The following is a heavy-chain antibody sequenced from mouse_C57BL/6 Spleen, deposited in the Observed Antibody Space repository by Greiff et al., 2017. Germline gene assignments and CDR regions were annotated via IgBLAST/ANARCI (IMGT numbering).Heavy chain of an antibody. CDR1: GFTFSDYG. V-gene: IGHV5-17*01. CDR3: ARDYYGSEDY. J-gene: IGHJ2*01. CDR2: ISSGSSTI. D-gene: IGHD1-1*01. Sequence: DVKLVESGGGLVKPGGSLKLSCAASGFTFSDYGMHWVRQAPEKGLEWVAYISSGSSTIYYADTVKGRFTISRDNAKNTLFLQMTRLRSEDTAMYYCARDYYGSEDYWGQGTTLTVSS.